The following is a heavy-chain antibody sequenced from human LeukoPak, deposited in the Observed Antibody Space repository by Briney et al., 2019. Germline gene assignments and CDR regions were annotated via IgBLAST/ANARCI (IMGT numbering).Heavy chain of an antibody. CDR2: INPNSGNT. D-gene: IGHD1-14*01. J-gene: IGHJ3*02. CDR1: GYTFTSYD. V-gene: IGHV1-8*01. Sequence: GASVKVSCKASGYTFTSYDINWVRQAPGQGLEWMGWINPNSGNTGYAQKFQGRVTMTRNTSISTAYMELSSLRSEDTAVYYCARAPRIDAFDIWGHGTMVTVSS. CDR3: ARAPRIDAFDI.